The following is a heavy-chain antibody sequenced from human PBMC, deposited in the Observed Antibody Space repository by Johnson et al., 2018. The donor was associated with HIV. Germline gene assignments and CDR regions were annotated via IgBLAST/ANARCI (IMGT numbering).Heavy chain of an antibody. Sequence: QVQLVESGGGVVQPGRSLRLSCAASGFTFSSYAMHWVRQAPGKGLEWVSVISCDGSNKYYADAVKGRFTISRDNPKNPLYLQMNSLRAEDTAVYYCARRGIGINDAFDIWGQGTMVTVSS. CDR1: GFTFSSYA. V-gene: IGHV3-30*14. D-gene: IGHD6-13*01. CDR3: ARRGIGINDAFDI. J-gene: IGHJ3*02. CDR2: ISCDGSNK.